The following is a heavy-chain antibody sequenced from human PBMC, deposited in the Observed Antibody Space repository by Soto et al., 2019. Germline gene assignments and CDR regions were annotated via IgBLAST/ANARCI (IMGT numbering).Heavy chain of an antibody. CDR1: GYSFTSYW. D-gene: IGHD3-9*01. V-gene: IGHV5-51*01. Sequence: PGESLKISCKGSGYSFTSYWIGWVRQMPGKGLEWMGIIYPGDSDTRYSPSFQGQVTISADKSISTAYLQWSSLKASDTAMYYCARAASIPDILTGYYRFDPWGQGTLVTVSS. CDR2: IYPGDSDT. J-gene: IGHJ5*02. CDR3: ARAASIPDILTGYYRFDP.